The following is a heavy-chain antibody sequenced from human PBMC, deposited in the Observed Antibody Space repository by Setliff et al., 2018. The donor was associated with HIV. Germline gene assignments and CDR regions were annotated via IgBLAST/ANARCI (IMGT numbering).Heavy chain of an antibody. Sequence: ASVKVSCKASGGTFSSYASSWVRQAPGQGLEWMGWISGYNGNTNFAQKLQGRVTMTTDTSTSTAYMELRSLRSDDTAVYYCARDRLNVYSSGWGVGYWGQGTLVTVSS. D-gene: IGHD6-25*01. CDR3: ARDRLNVYSSGWGVGY. CDR1: GGTFSSYA. J-gene: IGHJ4*02. CDR2: ISGYNGNT. V-gene: IGHV1-18*01.